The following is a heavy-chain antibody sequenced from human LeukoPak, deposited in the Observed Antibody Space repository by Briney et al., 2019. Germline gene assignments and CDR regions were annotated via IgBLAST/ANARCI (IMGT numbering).Heavy chain of an antibody. V-gene: IGHV4-59*01. CDR1: GGSISSYY. D-gene: IGHD2-15*01. CDR2: IYYSGST. J-gene: IGHJ5*02. Sequence: SETLSLTCTVSGGSISSYYWSWIRQPPGKGLEWIGYIYYSGSTNYNPSLKSRVTISVDTSKNQFSLKMSSVTAADTAVYYCARDLGYCSGGICYNWFDPWGQGTLVTVSS. CDR3: ARDLGYCSGGICYNWFDP.